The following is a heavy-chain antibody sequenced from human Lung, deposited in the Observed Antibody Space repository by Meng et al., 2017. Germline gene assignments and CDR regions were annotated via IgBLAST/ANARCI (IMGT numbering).Heavy chain of an antibody. D-gene: IGHD4-11*01. CDR1: GGSFSDYD. CDR3: ARGPTTMAHDFDY. CDR2: INHSGSN. Sequence: QVQLEKWGAGLVKPSETLSLTCVVSGGSFSDYDGSWILQPPGKGLEWIGEINHSGSNNYNPSLESRATISVDTSQNNLSLKLSSVTAADSAVYYCARGPTTMAHDFDYWGQGTLVTVSS. V-gene: IGHV4-34*01. J-gene: IGHJ4*02.